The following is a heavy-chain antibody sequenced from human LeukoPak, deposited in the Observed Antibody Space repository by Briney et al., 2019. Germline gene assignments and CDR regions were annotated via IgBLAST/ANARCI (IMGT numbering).Heavy chain of an antibody. Sequence: PGGSLRLSCAASGFTFNKYALHWVRQAPGKGLEYVSAISTSGDSTYYANSVKGRFTISRDNSKNTLYLQMGSLGAENMVGYYCARYCNGGDCYSGYDYWGQGTLVAVSS. D-gene: IGHD2-15*01. J-gene: IGHJ4*02. CDR3: ARYCNGGDCYSGYDY. V-gene: IGHV3-64*01. CDR2: ISTSGDST. CDR1: GFTFNKYA.